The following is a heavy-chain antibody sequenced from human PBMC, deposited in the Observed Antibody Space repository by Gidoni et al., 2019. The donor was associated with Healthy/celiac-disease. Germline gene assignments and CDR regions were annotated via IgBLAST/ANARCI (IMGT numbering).Heavy chain of an antibody. CDR1: GRPFRSHA. Sequence: QVQLVQSGAEVTKPGSSVRVSCQASGRPFRSHAISWVRQAPGNGLEWMGGIIPIFGTADYAQKFQGRVTITADESTSTAYMELSSLRSEDTAVYYCARADEYSYGYPGRDGGTGYFDYWGQGTLVTVSS. CDR2: IIPIFGTA. V-gene: IGHV1-69*01. CDR3: ARADEYSYGYPGRDGGTGYFDY. J-gene: IGHJ4*02. D-gene: IGHD5-18*01.